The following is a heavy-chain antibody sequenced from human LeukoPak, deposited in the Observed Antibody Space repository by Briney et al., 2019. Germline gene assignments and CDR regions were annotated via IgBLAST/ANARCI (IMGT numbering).Heavy chain of an antibody. J-gene: IGHJ6*03. CDR1: GFTFSGYW. Sequence: PGGSLRLSCAASGFTFSGYWMSWVRQAPGKGLEWVANIKPDGSGKYYVDSVKGRFTISRDNAKNSLDLQMDSLRAEDTAVYYCARGYSSSRYRYCYYMDVWGKGTTVTVSS. D-gene: IGHD6-13*01. CDR2: IKPDGSGK. V-gene: IGHV3-7*01. CDR3: ARGYSSSRYRYCYYMDV.